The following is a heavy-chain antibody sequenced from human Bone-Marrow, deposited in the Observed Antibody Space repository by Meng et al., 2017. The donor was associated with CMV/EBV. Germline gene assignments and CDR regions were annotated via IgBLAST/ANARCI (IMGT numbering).Heavy chain of an antibody. V-gene: IGHV1-2*02. Sequence: ASVKVSCKVSGYTLTGFFLHWVRQAPGQGLEWMGWINFNGADTDYAQKFQGRVTMTRDTSISTAYMELSSLRSDDTAVYFCASPRSVRATLVGFHYYYGMDVWGQGTTVTVSS. D-gene: IGHD1-26*01. CDR2: INFNGADT. CDR3: ASPRSVRATLVGFHYYYGMDV. CDR1: GYTLTGFF. J-gene: IGHJ6*02.